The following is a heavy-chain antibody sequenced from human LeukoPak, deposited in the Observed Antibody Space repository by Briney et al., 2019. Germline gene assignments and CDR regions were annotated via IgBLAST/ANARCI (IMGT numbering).Heavy chain of an antibody. CDR2: NSGST. J-gene: IGHJ3*02. D-gene: IGHD3-22*01. V-gene: IGHV4-39*01. CDR1: GDSVSNDKYY. CDR3: ARSRITMIVVVIHDAFDI. Sequence: PSETLSLTCTVSGDSVSNDKYYWGWIRQPPGKGLEWIGSNSGSTYYNPSLNSRVTISVDTSKNQFSLKLSSVTAADTAVYYCARSRITMIVVVIHDAFDIWGQGTMVTVSS.